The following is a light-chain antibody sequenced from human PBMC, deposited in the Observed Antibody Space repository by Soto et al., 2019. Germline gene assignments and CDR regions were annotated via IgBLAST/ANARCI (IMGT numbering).Light chain of an antibody. CDR1: SSNIGAGYD. V-gene: IGLV1-40*01. CDR2: GNS. J-gene: IGLJ3*02. Sequence: QSVLTQPPSVSGAPGQRVTISCTGSSSNIGAGYDVHWYQQLPGTAPKLLIYGNSNRPSGVPDRFSGSKSGTSASLAITGLQAEDEAVYYCGTWDSSLTNGRAVFGGGTKVTVL. CDR3: GTWDSSLTNGRAV.